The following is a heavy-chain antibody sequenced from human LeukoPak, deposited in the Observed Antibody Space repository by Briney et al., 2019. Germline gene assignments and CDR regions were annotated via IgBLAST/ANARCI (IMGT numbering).Heavy chain of an antibody. V-gene: IGHV3-30*02. CDR1: GFTFSSYG. D-gene: IGHD2-2*01. CDR2: IRYDGSNK. J-gene: IGHJ4*02. CDR3: AKDRQYQLLK. Sequence: GGSLRLSCAASGFTFSSYGMHWVRQAPGKGLEWVAFIRYDGSNKYYADSVKGRFTISRDNSRNTLYLQMNSLRAEDTAVYYCAKDRQYQLLKWGQGTLVTVSS.